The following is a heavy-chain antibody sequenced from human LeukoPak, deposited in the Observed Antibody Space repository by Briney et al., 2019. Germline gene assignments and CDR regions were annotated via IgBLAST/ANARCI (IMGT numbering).Heavy chain of an antibody. V-gene: IGHV3-64D*06. J-gene: IGHJ4*02. CDR1: GFTFSNHF. CDR3: VKDLTGTWSFDY. D-gene: IGHD3-9*01. Sequence: LSGGSLRLSCSTSGFTFSNHFMHWVRQAPGKGLEYVSSIGPNGASTLYADSVKGRFTIPRDNSKNALYLQLTSLRLEDTALYYCVKDLTGTWSFDYWGQGTLVTVSS. CDR2: IGPNGAST.